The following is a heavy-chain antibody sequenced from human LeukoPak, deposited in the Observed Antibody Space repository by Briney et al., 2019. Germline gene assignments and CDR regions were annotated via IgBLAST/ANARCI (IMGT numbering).Heavy chain of an antibody. D-gene: IGHD3-9*01. V-gene: IGHV4-59*08. CDR2: IYYSGST. CDR1: GGSISSYY. J-gene: IGHJ4*02. Sequence: SETLSLTCTVSGGSISSYYWTWIRQPPGKGLEWIGYIYYSGSTNYNPSLRSRVTIPLDTSKNQFSLKLSSVTAADTAVYYCATRYYDILTGYYYFDYWGQGTLVTVSS. CDR3: ATRYYDILTGYYYFDY.